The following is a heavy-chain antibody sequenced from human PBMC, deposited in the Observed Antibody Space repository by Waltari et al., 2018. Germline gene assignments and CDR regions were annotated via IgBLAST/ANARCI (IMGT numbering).Heavy chain of an antibody. Sequence: QVHLVESGGGVVQPGRSLRLSCAASGFTFSSYGMHWVRQAPGRGLEGVAFISYDENKKYYVDSVKGRFTISRDNSKNTLYLQMNSLRAEDTAVYYCAKVWGDYYGSGSGYGMDVWGQGITVIVS. CDR2: ISYDENKK. J-gene: IGHJ6*02. CDR1: GFTFSSYG. CDR3: AKVWGDYYGSGSGYGMDV. D-gene: IGHD3-10*01. V-gene: IGHV3-30*18.